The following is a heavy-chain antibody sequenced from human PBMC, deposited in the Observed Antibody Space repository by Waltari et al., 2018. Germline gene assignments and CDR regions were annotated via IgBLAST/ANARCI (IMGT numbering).Heavy chain of an antibody. CDR3: ARATLRGDYDGYYFDY. V-gene: IGHV1-8*03. Sequence: QVQLVQSGAEVKKPGASVKVSCKASGYTFTSNDINWVRQATGQGLEWMAWMNPNSGNTGYAQKFQGRVTITRNTSLSTASMELSSLRSDDTAVYYCARATLRGDYDGYYFDYWGQGTLVTVSS. CDR1: GYTFTSND. D-gene: IGHD4-17*01. J-gene: IGHJ4*02. CDR2: MNPNSGNT.